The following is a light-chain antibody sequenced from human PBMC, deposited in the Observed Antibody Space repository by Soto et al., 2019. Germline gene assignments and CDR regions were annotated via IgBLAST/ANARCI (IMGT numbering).Light chain of an antibody. CDR2: GAS. J-gene: IGKJ1*01. CDR1: QSISSSC. CDR3: QQYGSSPRT. Sequence: EIVLTQSPGTLSLSPGERATLSCRASQSISSSCLAWYQQRPGQAPRLLIYGASSRATGIPDRFSGSGSGTDFTLTISRLEPEDFAVYYCQQYGSSPRTFGHGTKVDIK. V-gene: IGKV3-20*01.